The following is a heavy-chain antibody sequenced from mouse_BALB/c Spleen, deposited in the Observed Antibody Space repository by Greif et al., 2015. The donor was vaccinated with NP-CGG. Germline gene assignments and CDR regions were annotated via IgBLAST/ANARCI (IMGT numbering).Heavy chain of an antibody. Sequence: VQLQQSGPGLVQPSQSLSVTCTVSGFSLTSYGVHWVRQSPGKGLEWLGVIWSGGSTDYNAAFISRLSISKDNSKSXVFFKMNSLQANDTAIYYCARNEGGYYRYPMDYWGQGTSVTVSS. CDR3: ARNEGGYYRYPMDY. V-gene: IGHV2-2*02. CDR1: GFSLTSYG. CDR2: IWSGGST. J-gene: IGHJ4*01. D-gene: IGHD2-14*01.